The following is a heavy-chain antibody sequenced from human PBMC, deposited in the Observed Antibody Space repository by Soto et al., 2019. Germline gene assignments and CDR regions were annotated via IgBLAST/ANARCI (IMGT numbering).Heavy chain of an antibody. V-gene: IGHV3-33*01. CDR3: ARESDYYDSSGYPKPFDS. Sequence: GGSLRLSCAASGFTFSSFAMHWVRQAPGKGLEWVALIWYDGSNKDYADSVKGRFTISRDNSKSTLYLQMNSLRAEDTAVYYCARESDYYDSSGYPKPFDSWGQGTLVTVSS. CDR1: GFTFSSFA. CDR2: IWYDGSNK. D-gene: IGHD3-22*01. J-gene: IGHJ4*02.